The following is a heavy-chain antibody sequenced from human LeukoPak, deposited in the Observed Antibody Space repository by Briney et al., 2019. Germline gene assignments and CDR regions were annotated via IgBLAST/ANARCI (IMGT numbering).Heavy chain of an antibody. CDR1: GGSISSYY. CDR2: IYYSGST. J-gene: IGHJ6*03. D-gene: IGHD6-19*01. Sequence: SETLSLTCTVSGGSISSYYWSWIRQPPGKGLEWIGSIYYSGSTYYNPSLKSRVTISVDTSKNQFSLKLSSVTAADTAVYYCARVGADSSGWYFPYYYYYMDVWGKGTTVTVSS. CDR3: ARVGADSSGWYFPYYYYYMDV. V-gene: IGHV4-59*08.